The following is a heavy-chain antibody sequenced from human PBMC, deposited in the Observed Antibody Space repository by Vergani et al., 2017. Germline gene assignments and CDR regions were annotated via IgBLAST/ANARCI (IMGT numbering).Heavy chain of an antibody. CDR2: ISYDGSNK. V-gene: IGHV3-30*18. CDR3: AKAGDCSSTSGPYYYYYGRDV. D-gene: IGHD2-2*01. Sequence: QVQLVESGGGVVQPGRSLRLSCAASGFTFSSYGMHWVRQAPGKGLEWVAVISYDGSNKYYADSVKGRFTISRDNSKNTLYLQMNSLRAEDTAVYYCAKAGDCSSTSGPYYYYYGRDVWGQGTTVTVSS. CDR1: GFTFSSYG. J-gene: IGHJ6*02.